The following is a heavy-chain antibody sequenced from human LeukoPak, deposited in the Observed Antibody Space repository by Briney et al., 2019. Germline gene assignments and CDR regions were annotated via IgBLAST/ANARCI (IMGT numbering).Heavy chain of an antibody. Sequence: SETLSLTCTVSGGSISSSSYYWGWIRQPPGKGLEWIGSIYYSGSTYYNPSLKSRVTISVDTSKNQFSLKLSSVTAADTAVYYCASVGRDGYNFYNYWGQGTLVTVSS. J-gene: IGHJ4*02. CDR2: IYYSGST. CDR1: GGSISSSSYY. CDR3: ASVGRDGYNFYNY. V-gene: IGHV4-39*01. D-gene: IGHD5-24*01.